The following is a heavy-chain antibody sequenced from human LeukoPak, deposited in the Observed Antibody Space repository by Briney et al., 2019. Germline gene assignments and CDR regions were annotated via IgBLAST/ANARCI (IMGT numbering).Heavy chain of an antibody. CDR2: VNHSGST. Sequence: SETLSLTCAVYGGSFSGYYWSWIRQPPGKGLEWIGEVNHSGSTNYNPSLKSRVTISVDTSKNQFSLKLSSVTAADTAVYYCARALRGRQFDYWGQGTLVTVSS. CDR3: ARALRGRQFDY. CDR1: GGSFSGYY. V-gene: IGHV4-34*01. J-gene: IGHJ4*02.